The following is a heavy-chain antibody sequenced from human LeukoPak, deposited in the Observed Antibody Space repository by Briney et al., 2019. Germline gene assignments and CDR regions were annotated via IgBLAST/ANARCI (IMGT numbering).Heavy chain of an antibody. Sequence: VSVKVSCKASGYTFTAYYMHWVRQAPGQGLEWMGWINPNSGGTKYAQNFQGRVTMTRDTSISTAYMELSSLRSDDTAVYYCARDRGGGAFDIWGQGTMVTVSS. CDR2: INPNSGGT. CDR1: GYTFTAYY. D-gene: IGHD3-10*01. J-gene: IGHJ3*02. V-gene: IGHV1-2*02. CDR3: ARDRGGGAFDI.